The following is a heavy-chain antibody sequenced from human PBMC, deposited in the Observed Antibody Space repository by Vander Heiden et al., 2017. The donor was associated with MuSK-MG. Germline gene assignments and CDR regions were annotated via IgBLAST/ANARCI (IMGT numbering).Heavy chain of an antibody. J-gene: IGHJ3*02. CDR3: ARRGSFGITMMEDAFDI. CDR1: GYTYTSYD. D-gene: IGHD3-22*01. Sequence: QVQLVQSGAEVKKPGASVTVSCKASGYTYTSYDINWVRQATGQGLEWMGWMNPNSGNTGYAQKFQGRVTMTRNTSISTAYMELSSLRSEDTAVYYCARRGSFGITMMEDAFDIWGQGTMVTVSS. CDR2: MNPNSGNT. V-gene: IGHV1-8*02.